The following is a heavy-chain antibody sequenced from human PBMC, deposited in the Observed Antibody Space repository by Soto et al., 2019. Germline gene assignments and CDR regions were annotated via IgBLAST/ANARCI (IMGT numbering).Heavy chain of an antibody. CDR1: GYTFTTYA. CDR3: ARDSLKTHYYTYYMDV. CDR2: INAASGNT. V-gene: IGHV1-3*01. J-gene: IGHJ6*03. Sequence: ASVKVSCKASGYTFTTYAMHWLRLAPGQRLEWMGWINAASGNTKYSQKFQGRVTITRDTSASTVYMELSSLRSEDTAVYYCARDSLKTHYYTYYMDVWGKGTTVTVSS.